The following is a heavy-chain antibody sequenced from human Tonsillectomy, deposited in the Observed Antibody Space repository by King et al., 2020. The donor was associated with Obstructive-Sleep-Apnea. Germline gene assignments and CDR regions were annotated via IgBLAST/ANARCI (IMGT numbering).Heavy chain of an antibody. D-gene: IGHD3-9*01. CDR1: GGSISSYY. J-gene: IGHJ6*02. CDR2: IYYSGST. Sequence: QLQESGPGLVKPSETLSLTCTVSGGSISSYYWSWIRQPPGKGLEWIGYIYYSGSTNYNPSLKSRVTISVDTSKNQFSLKLSSVTAADTAVYYCARGVGRLRYFDWTNYYYYGMDVWGQGTTVTVSS. CDR3: ARGVGRLRYFDWTNYYYYGMDV. V-gene: IGHV4-59*01.